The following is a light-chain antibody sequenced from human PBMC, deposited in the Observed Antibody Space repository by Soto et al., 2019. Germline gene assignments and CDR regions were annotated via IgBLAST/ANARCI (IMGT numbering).Light chain of an antibody. CDR1: QSVSSD. J-gene: IGKJ4*01. V-gene: IGKV3-15*01. CDR3: QQYNEWPLA. CDR2: GAS. Sequence: EIVMTQSPATLSVSPGERATLSCRASQSVSSDLAWYQQKPGQAPRLLIYGASTRATGMPATFSGSGSGTEFTLTITSLQSEDFAVYYCQQYNEWPLAFGVGTKVEIK.